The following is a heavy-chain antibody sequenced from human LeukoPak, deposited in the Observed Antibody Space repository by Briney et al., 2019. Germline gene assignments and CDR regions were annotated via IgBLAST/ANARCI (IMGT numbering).Heavy chain of an antibody. J-gene: IGHJ6*03. V-gene: IGHV1-18*01. CDR3: ARDLERGWLQLRDRYYYYYMDV. Sequence: ASVKVSCKASGYTFTSYGISWVRQAPGQGLEWMGWISAYNGNTNYAQKLQGRVTMTTDTSTSTAYMELRSLRSEDTAVYYCARDLERGWLQLRDRYYYYYMDVWGKGTTVTVSS. CDR2: ISAYNGNT. CDR1: GYTFTSYG. D-gene: IGHD5-24*01.